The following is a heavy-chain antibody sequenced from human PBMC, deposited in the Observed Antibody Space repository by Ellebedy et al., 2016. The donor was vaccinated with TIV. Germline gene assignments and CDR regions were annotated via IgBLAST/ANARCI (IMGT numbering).Heavy chain of an antibody. V-gene: IGHV3-23*01. CDR2: MSGSGGST. Sequence: GESLKISCAASGFSFSSYAMSWVRQAPGKGLEWVSGMSGSGGSTYYADSVRGRFTISRDNAKNSLYLQMNSLRAEDTAVYYCARAQRAIVGATPYFDYWGQGTLVTVSS. J-gene: IGHJ4*02. D-gene: IGHD1-26*01. CDR1: GFSFSSYA. CDR3: ARAQRAIVGATPYFDY.